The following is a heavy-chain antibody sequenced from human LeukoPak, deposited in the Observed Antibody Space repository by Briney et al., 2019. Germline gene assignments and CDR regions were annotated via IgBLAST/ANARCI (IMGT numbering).Heavy chain of an antibody. V-gene: IGHV3-53*01. CDR1: GFTVITND. CDR2: LYSDGNI. Sequence: GGSLRLSCAASGFTVITNDMTWVRQAPGKGLEWVSVLYSDGNIKYADSVQGRFTISRDNSKNTLYLEMNGLSPDDTAVYYCARGVEPLAANTLAYWGQGTLVTVSS. J-gene: IGHJ4*02. D-gene: IGHD1-14*01. CDR3: ARGVEPLAANTLAY.